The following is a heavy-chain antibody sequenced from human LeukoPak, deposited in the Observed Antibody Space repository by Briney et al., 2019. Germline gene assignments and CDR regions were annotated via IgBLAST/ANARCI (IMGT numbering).Heavy chain of an antibody. D-gene: IGHD5-12*01. CDR2: INHSGST. V-gene: IGHV4-34*01. Sequence: SETLSLTCGVYDGSFSSYYWSWIRQPPGKGLEWIGEINHSGSTNYNPSLKSRVTISVDTSKNQLSLKLYSVTAADTAVYYCAGGSGYDFGDYGGAFDIWGQGTVVTVSS. CDR3: AGGSGYDFGDYGGAFDI. J-gene: IGHJ3*02. CDR1: DGSFSSYY.